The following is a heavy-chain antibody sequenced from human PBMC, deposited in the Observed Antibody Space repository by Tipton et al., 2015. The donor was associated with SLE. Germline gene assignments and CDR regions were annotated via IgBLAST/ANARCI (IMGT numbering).Heavy chain of an antibody. CDR3: AREKVPAAIDY. J-gene: IGHJ4*02. V-gene: IGHV4-59*01. Sequence: TLSLTCTVSGGSISSYYWSWIRQPPGKGLEWIGEINHSGSTNYNPSLKSRVTISVDTSKNQFSLKLSSVTAADTAVYYCAREKVPAAIDYWGQGTLVTVSS. CDR2: INHSGST. D-gene: IGHD2-2*01. CDR1: GGSISSYY.